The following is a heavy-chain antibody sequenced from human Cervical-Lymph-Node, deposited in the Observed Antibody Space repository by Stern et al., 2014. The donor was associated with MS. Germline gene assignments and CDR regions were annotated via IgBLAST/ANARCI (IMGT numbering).Heavy chain of an antibody. CDR3: ARDFRRYFDY. V-gene: IGHV3-30*04. J-gene: IGHJ4*02. CDR1: GFTFSSYA. CDR2: ISYDGSNK. Sequence: VQLEESGGGVVQPGRSLRLSCAASGFTFSSYAMHWVRQAPGKGLEWVAVISYDGSNKYYADSVKGRFTISRDNSKNTLYLQMNSLRAEDTAVYYCARDFRRYFDYWGQGTLVTVSS.